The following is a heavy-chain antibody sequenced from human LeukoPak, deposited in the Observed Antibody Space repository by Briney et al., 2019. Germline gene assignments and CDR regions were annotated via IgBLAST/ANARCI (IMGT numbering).Heavy chain of an antibody. V-gene: IGHV4-4*02. CDR1: GGSISSSNW. CDR2: IYHTGST. CDR3: ARVGYIVATSYYFDY. J-gene: IGHJ4*02. Sequence: SGTLSLTCAVSGGSISSSNWWIWVRQPPGKGLEWIGEIYHTGSTNYNPSLKSRVTISVDKSKNQFSLKLSSVTAADTAVYYCARVGYIVATSYYFDYWGQGTLVTVSS. D-gene: IGHD5-12*01.